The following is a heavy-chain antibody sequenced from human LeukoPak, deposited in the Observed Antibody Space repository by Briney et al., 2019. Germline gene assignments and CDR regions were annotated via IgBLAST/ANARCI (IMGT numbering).Heavy chain of an antibody. CDR3: ARSDTNRGFDY. CDR2: IYYSGST. V-gene: IGHV4-39*01. Sequence: PSETLSLTCTVSGGSISSSSYYWGWIRQPPGKGLEWIGSIYYSGSTYYNPSLKSRVTISADTSKNQFSLKLSSVTAADTAVYYCARSDTNRGFDYWGQGTLVTVSS. CDR1: GGSISSSSYY. J-gene: IGHJ4*02. D-gene: IGHD1-14*01.